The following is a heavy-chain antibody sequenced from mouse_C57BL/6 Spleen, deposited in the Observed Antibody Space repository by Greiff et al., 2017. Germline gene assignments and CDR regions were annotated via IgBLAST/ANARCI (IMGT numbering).Heavy chain of an antibody. D-gene: IGHD1-1*01. CDR3: ARDDYGSSYESYAMDY. J-gene: IGHJ4*01. Sequence: DVHLVESGGGLVKPGGSLKLSCAASGFTFSSYAMSWVRQTPEKRLEWVATISDGGSYTYYPDNVKGRFTISRDNAKNNLYLQMSHLKSDDTAMYYCARDDYGSSYESYAMDYWGQGTSVTVSS. CDR1: GFTFSSYA. CDR2: ISDGGSYT. V-gene: IGHV5-4*01.